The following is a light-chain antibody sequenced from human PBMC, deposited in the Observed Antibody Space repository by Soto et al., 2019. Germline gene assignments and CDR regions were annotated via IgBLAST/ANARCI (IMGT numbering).Light chain of an antibody. Sequence: QSALTQPRSVSGSPGQSVTISCTGTSSDVGGYTYVSWYQQHPGQAPKLMIYDVSERPSGVPARFSGSKSGNTASLTISGLKAEEEADYYCCSYAGTYTYVFGTGTKLTVL. CDR3: CSYAGTYTYV. CDR1: SSDVGGYTY. CDR2: DVS. J-gene: IGLJ1*01. V-gene: IGLV2-11*01.